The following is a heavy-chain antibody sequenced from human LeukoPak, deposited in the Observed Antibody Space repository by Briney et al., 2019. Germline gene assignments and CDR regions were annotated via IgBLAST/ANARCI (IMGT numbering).Heavy chain of an antibody. D-gene: IGHD3-22*01. CDR3: TRDRKPEYYDSSGSDY. V-gene: IGHV3-23*01. CDR1: GFTFSSYA. Sequence: GGSLRLSCAASGFTFSSYAMSWVRQAPGKGLEWVSAISGSGGSTYYADSVKGRFTISRDNSKNTLYLQMNSLRAEDTAVYYCTRDRKPEYYDSSGSDYWGQGTLVTVSS. CDR2: ISGSGGST. J-gene: IGHJ4*02.